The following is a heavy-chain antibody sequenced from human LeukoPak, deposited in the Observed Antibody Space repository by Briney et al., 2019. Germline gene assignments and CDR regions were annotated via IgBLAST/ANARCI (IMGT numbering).Heavy chain of an antibody. V-gene: IGHV3-33*01. CDR1: GFTFSSYG. CDR3: ARDGENYYGSGSYYPQSNWFDP. Sequence: QTGGSLRLSCAASGFTFSSYGMHWVRQAPGKGLEWVAVIWYDGSNKYYADSVKGRFTISRDNSKNTLYLQMNSLRAEDTAVYYCARDGENYYGSGSYYPQSNWFDPWGQGTLVTVSS. J-gene: IGHJ5*02. D-gene: IGHD3-10*01. CDR2: IWYDGSNK.